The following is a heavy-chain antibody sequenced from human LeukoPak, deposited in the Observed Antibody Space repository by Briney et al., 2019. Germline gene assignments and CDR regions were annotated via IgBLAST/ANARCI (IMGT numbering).Heavy chain of an antibody. Sequence: TSETLSLTCAVYGGSFSGYYWSWIRQPPGKGLEWVGEINHSGSTNYNPSLKSRVTISVDTSKNQFSLKLSSVTAADTAVYYCARVGGYYDSSDNFRYNWFDPWGQGTLVTVSS. CDR3: ARVGGYYDSSDNFRYNWFDP. CDR1: GGSFSGYY. J-gene: IGHJ5*02. D-gene: IGHD3-22*01. CDR2: INHSGST. V-gene: IGHV4-34*01.